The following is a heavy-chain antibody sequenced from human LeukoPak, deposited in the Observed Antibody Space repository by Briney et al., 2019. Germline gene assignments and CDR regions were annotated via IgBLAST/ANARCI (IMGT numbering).Heavy chain of an antibody. V-gene: IGHV1-8*01. D-gene: IGHD3-9*01. CDR3: ARVPSRAQTRLYDLLAGYTSAYYFDY. CDR2: MNRNSDNT. CDR1: GYTFTSYD. J-gene: IGHJ4*02. Sequence: ASVKVSCKASGYTFTSYDINWVRQATGQGLEWMGWMNRNSDNTDHAQRFKGRVTMTSNTPISTAYMELSSLRSEDTAVYYCARVPSRAQTRLYDLLAGYTSAYYFDYWGQGTLVTVSS.